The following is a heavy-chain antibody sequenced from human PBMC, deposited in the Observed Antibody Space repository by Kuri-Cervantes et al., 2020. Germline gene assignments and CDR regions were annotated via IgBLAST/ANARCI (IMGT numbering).Heavy chain of an antibody. D-gene: IGHD2-2*01. CDR2: IYRSGST. CDR1: VGSISRRGYP. V-gene: IGHV4-30-2*01. CDR3: AATSGVVVPAAMGVGREYFDF. Sequence: SQTLSLICAFSVGSISRRGYPWGWIRQPPGKGQEWIGYIYRSGSTYNNPSPKSRVTLSLGGTKNQVSLKLSAVSAADTAVYYCAATSGVVVPAAMGVGREYFDFWGQGTLVTVSS. J-gene: IGHJ4*02.